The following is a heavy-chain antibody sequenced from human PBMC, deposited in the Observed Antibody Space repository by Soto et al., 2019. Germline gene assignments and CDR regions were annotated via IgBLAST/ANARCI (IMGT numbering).Heavy chain of an antibody. CDR3: ARDQYDILTGYDWFDP. Sequence: QVQLQESGPGLVKPSETLSLTCSVSGGSVSSDRNYWSWIRQPPGKGLEWIGYIYYSGTTNYNPSLKSRVTIARGTSKNQFSLKVTSVTAADTAVYYCARDQYDILTGYDWFDPWGQGILVTVSS. D-gene: IGHD3-9*01. CDR2: IYYSGTT. V-gene: IGHV4-61*01. J-gene: IGHJ5*02. CDR1: GGSVSSDRNY.